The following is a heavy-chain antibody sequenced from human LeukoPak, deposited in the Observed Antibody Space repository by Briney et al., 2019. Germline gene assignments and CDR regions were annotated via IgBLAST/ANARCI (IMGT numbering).Heavy chain of an antibody. J-gene: IGHJ4*02. CDR2: IYYSGST. V-gene: IGHV4-59*08. CDR1: GGSISSYY. Sequence: SETLSLTCTVSGGSISSYYWSWIRQTPGKGLEWIGNIYYSGSTNYNPSLKSRVTISVDTSKSQFSLELSSVTAADAAVYYCAGSTWYLDFDYWGQGSLVTVSS. CDR3: AGSTWYLDFDY. D-gene: IGHD6-13*01.